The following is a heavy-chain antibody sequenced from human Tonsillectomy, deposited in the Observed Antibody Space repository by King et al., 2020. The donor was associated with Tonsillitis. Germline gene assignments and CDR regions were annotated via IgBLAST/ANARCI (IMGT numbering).Heavy chain of an antibody. CDR1: GGAISNYY. D-gene: IGHD3-22*01. CDR2: IYYSGST. V-gene: IGHV4-59*01. CDR3: ARGGDYYDSSGYYYVPPDY. Sequence: VQLQESGPGLVKPSETLSLTCSVSGGAISNYYWYWIRQSPGKGLEWIGYIYYSGSTNYNPSLKSRVTISVDTSKNQFSLKLSSVTAADTAVYYCARGGDYYDSSGYYYVPPDYWGQGTLVTVSS. J-gene: IGHJ4*02.